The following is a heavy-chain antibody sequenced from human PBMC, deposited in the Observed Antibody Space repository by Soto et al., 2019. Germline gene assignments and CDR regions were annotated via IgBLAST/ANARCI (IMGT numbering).Heavy chain of an antibody. CDR3: ARDIVWGIAVDAMFCFDF. J-gene: IGHJ4*02. D-gene: IGHD6-19*01. CDR2: TYYRSKWYN. Sequence: SQTLSLTCAISGDSVSSNSAAWNWIRQSPSRGLEWLGRTYYRSKWYNDYAVSVKSRITINPDTSKNQFSLQLNSVTPEDTAVYYCARDIVWGIAVDAMFCFDFWGQGTLVTVSS. V-gene: IGHV6-1*01. CDR1: GDSVSSNSAA.